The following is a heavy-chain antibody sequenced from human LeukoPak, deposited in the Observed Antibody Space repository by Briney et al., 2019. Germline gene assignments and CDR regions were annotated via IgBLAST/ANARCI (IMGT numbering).Heavy chain of an antibody. J-gene: IGHJ4*02. CDR3: ATTYYYDSSGYYFDY. Sequence: PGGSLRLSCAASGFTFSSYAMPWVRQAPGKGLEWVAVISYDGSNKYYADSVKGRFTISRDNSKNTLYLQMNSLRAEDTAVYYCATTYYYDSSGYYFDYWGQGTLVTVSS. V-gene: IGHV3-30-3*01. CDR2: ISYDGSNK. CDR1: GFTFSSYA. D-gene: IGHD3-22*01.